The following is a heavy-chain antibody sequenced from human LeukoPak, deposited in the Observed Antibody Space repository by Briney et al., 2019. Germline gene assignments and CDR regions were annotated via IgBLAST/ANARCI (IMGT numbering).Heavy chain of an antibody. CDR3: ARGVRIAVADPHLDY. V-gene: IGHV4-34*01. J-gene: IGHJ4*01. CDR2: INHSGST. D-gene: IGHD6-19*01. CDR1: VGALSGYH. Sequence: PSETLSLTCGVSVGALSGYHWNWVRHPPGEGLEWIGEINHSGSTNCSPSLKRRVTISVDTSMKQSSLRLSSVTAADTAVYFCARGVRIAVADPHLDYWGQGTLVTVSS.